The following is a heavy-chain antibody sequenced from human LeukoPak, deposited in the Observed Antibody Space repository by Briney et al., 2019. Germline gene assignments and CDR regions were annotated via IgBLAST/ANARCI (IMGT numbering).Heavy chain of an antibody. CDR1: GFTFSGYA. CDR2: ISAAGII. J-gene: IGHJ5*02. V-gene: IGHV3-23*01. Sequence: PGGSLRLSCAASGFTFSGYAMSWVRQAPGKGLEWVSGISAAGIINYMDSVKGRFTISRDNSKNTLYLQMTSLRAEDTAMYYCAKRVVGCSSSSRYIALDAWGQGNLVTVSS. CDR3: AKRVVGCSSSSRYIALDA. D-gene: IGHD2-2*02.